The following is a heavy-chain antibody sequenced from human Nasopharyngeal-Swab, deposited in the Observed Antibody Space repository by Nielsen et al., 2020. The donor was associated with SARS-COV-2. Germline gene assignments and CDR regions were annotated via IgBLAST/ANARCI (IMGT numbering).Heavy chain of an antibody. V-gene: IGHV6-1*01. D-gene: IGHD6-13*01. CDR3: ARIQQQLPGIV. CDR1: GDRVSNDRAA. CDR2: TWYRSKWNY. J-gene: IGHJ3*01. Sequence: SQTLSLTCSISGDRVSNDRAAWSWFRQSPSRGLEWLGRTWYRSKWNYDYATSLSGRLTVSPDTAKNQFSLHLNSVTPDDTAVYYCARIQQQLPGIVWGQGTMVIVSS.